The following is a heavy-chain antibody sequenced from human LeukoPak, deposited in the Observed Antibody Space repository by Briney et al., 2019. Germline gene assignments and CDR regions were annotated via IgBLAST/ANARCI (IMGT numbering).Heavy chain of an antibody. CDR2: IYYGGST. Sequence: SESVSLTCTVSGGSISSYYWSWMRQPPGKGLEWIGYIYYGGSTNYNPSLKSRVTISVDTSKSQFSLKLSSVTAADTAVYYCVRGDYDFWSGYPTEYYGMDVWGQGTTGTVSS. CDR1: GGSISSYY. V-gene: IGHV4-59*01. J-gene: IGHJ6*02. CDR3: VRGDYDFWSGYPTEYYGMDV. D-gene: IGHD3-3*01.